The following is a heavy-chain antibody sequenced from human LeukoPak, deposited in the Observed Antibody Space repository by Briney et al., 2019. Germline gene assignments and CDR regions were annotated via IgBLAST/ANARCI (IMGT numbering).Heavy chain of an antibody. CDR2: ISSSSSYI. CDR3: ARGDTEHYYDSSGYLIDY. CDR1: GFTFSSYS. D-gene: IGHD3-22*01. J-gene: IGHJ4*02. Sequence: PGGSLRLSCAASGFTFSSYSMNWVRQAPGKGLEWVSSISSSSSYIYYADSVKGRFTISRDNAKNSLYLQMNSLRAEDTAVYYCARGDTEHYYDSSGYLIDYWGQGTLVTVSS. V-gene: IGHV3-21*01.